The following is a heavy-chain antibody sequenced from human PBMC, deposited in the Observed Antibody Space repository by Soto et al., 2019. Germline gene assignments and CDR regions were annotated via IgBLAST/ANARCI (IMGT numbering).Heavy chain of an antibody. D-gene: IGHD2-15*01. CDR1: GGTFSSYA. CDR3: ASDGYCSGGSCYSGVTASYYYGMDV. V-gene: IGHV1-69*13. J-gene: IGHJ6*02. CDR2: IIPIFGTA. Sequence: ASVKVSCKASGGTFSSYAISWVRQAPGQGLEWMGGIIPIFGTANYAQKFQGRVTITAGESTSTAYMELSSLRSEDTAVYYCASDGYCSGGSCYSGVTASYYYGMDVWGQGTTVTVSS.